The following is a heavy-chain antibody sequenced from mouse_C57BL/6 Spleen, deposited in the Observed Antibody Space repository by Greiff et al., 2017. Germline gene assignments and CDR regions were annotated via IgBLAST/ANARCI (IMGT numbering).Heavy chain of an antibody. CDR1: GYTFTSYW. Sequence: QVHVKQPGAELVKPGASVKLSCKASGYTFTSYWMHWVKQRPGQGLEWIGMIHPNSGSTNYNEKFKSKATLTVDKSSSTAYMQLSSLTSEDSAVXYCARDHYYGSSWAWFAYWGQGTLVTVSA. D-gene: IGHD1-1*01. J-gene: IGHJ3*01. V-gene: IGHV1-64*01. CDR2: IHPNSGST. CDR3: ARDHYYGSSWAWFAY.